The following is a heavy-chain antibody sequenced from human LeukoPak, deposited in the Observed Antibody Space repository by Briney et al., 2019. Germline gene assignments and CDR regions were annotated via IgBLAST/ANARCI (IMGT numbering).Heavy chain of an antibody. Sequence: GGSLRLSCAASGFVFSIYTMYWVRQTPGKGPEYVSTISGSGNGFSIYYADSVKGRFTISRDDSKSILYLQMNGLRSEDTAVYYCVKDFGRVRGTPDSWGQGTLVTVSS. CDR1: GFVFSIYT. J-gene: IGHJ4*02. D-gene: IGHD3-16*01. CDR2: ISGSGNGFSI. CDR3: VKDFGRVRGTPDS. V-gene: IGHV3-64D*06.